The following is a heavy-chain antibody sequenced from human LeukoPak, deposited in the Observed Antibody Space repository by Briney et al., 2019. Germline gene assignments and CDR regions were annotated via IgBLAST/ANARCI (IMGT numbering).Heavy chain of an antibody. Sequence: GGSLRLSCAASGFSFSGYAMSWIRQAPGKGLEWVSAISGSGGSTYYADSVKGWFTISRDNSKNTLYLQMNSLRAEDTAVYYCAKVSPSGGPGDFDYWGQGTLVTVSS. CDR3: AKVSPSGGPGDFDY. V-gene: IGHV3-23*01. D-gene: IGHD2-15*01. CDR2: ISGSGGST. CDR1: GFSFSGYA. J-gene: IGHJ4*02.